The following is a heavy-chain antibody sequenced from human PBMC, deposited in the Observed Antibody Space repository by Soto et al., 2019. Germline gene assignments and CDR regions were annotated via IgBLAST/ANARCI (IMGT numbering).Heavy chain of an antibody. D-gene: IGHD6-25*01. CDR3: AKDKGGTPYYFDS. J-gene: IGHJ4*02. CDR1: GFNLGNYA. V-gene: IGHV3-9*01. CDR2: INWNSGKV. Sequence: EVQLVESGGGLVQPGRSLRLSCEVSGFNLGNYAMHWVRQAPGKGLEWVAGINWNSGKVGYAGSVKGRFTISRDNAKNSVYLQMNGLTTEDTARYYCAKDKGGTPYYFDSWGQGILVTVSS.